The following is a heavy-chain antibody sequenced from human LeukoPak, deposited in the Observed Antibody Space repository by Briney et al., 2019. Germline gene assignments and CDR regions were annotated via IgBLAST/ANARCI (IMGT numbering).Heavy chain of an antibody. CDR2: INHSGST. CDR3: ARARRSSGYMDV. CDR1: GGSISRSRYY. J-gene: IGHJ6*03. V-gene: IGHV4-39*07. D-gene: IGHD3-22*01. Sequence: SETLSLTCTVSGGSISRSRYYWGWIRQPPGKGLEWIGEINHSGSTNYNPSLKSRVTISVDTSKNQFSLKLSSVTAADTAVYYCARARRSSGYMDVWGKGTTVTVSS.